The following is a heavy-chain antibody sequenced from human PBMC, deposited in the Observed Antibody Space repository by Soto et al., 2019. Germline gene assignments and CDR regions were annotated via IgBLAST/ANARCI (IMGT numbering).Heavy chain of an antibody. V-gene: IGHV1-69*13. D-gene: IGHD3-3*01. CDR1: GGTFSSYA. J-gene: IGHJ6*02. CDR2: IIPIFGTA. Sequence: SVKVSCKXSGGTFSSYAISWVRQAPGQGLEWMGGIIPIFGTANYAQKFQGRVTITADESTSTAYMELSSLRSEDTAVYYCARAEEWLLRYYYYYGMDVWGQGTTVTVSS. CDR3: ARAEEWLLRYYYYYGMDV.